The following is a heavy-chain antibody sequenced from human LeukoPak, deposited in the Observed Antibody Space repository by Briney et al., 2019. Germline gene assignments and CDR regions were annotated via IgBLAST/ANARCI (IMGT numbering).Heavy chain of an antibody. Sequence: GGSLRLSCAASGFTLSDHYMDWVRQAPGKGLEWVSYIDARSGIVYYADSVQGRFTISRDDAKDSVFLQMNSLRVDDTAVYYCARTYDFGRGPPGDAFDNWGQGTLVTVPS. CDR3: ARTYDFGRGPPGDAFDN. CDR1: GFTLSDHY. J-gene: IGHJ3*02. D-gene: IGHD3-3*01. CDR2: IDARSGIV. V-gene: IGHV3-11*04.